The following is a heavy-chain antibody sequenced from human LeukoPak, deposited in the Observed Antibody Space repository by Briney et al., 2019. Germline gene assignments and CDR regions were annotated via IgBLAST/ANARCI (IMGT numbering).Heavy chain of an antibody. J-gene: IGHJ4*02. D-gene: IGHD3-3*01. CDR2: IKQDGSEK. V-gene: IGHV3-7*03. Sequence: GGSLRLSCAASGFTFSSYWMSWVRQAPGKGLEWVANIKQDGSEKYYVDSVKGRFTISRDNAKNSLYLQMNSLRAEDTAVYYCAREATVYYDFWSGYYTSFYFDYWGQGTLVTVSS. CDR1: GFTFSSYW. CDR3: AREATVYYDFWSGYYTSFYFDY.